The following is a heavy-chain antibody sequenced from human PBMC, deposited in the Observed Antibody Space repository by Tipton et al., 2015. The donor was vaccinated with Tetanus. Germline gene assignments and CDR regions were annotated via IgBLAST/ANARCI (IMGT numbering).Heavy chain of an antibody. CDR1: GHNSRSYW. Sequence: QLVQSGAEVKKPGESLKISCKASGHNSRSYWINWVRQMPGKGLEWMGNISPGDSEATYSPAFQGQITIAADKSLSTAYLQWSSLKASDTAIYFCARLPKHYSASGSTWGQGTLVTVSS. D-gene: IGHD3-10*01. V-gene: IGHV5-51*01. J-gene: IGHJ5*02. CDR3: ARLPKHYSASGST. CDR2: ISPGDSEA.